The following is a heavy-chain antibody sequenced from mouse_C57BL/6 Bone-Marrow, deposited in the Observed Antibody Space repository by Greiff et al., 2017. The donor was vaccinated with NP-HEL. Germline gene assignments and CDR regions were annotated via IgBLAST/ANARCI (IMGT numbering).Heavy chain of an antibody. J-gene: IGHJ4*01. CDR3: VRTTVVAPYAMDY. CDR1: GFSFNTYA. D-gene: IGHD1-1*01. Sequence: EVQLVESGGGLVQPKGSLKLSCAASGFSFNTYAMNWVRQAPGKGLEWVARIRSKSNNYATYYADTVKDRFTISRDDSEIMLYLQMYNYKTEYTSMYYCVRTTVVAPYAMDYWGQGTSVTFSS. CDR2: IRSKSNNYAT. V-gene: IGHV10-1*01.